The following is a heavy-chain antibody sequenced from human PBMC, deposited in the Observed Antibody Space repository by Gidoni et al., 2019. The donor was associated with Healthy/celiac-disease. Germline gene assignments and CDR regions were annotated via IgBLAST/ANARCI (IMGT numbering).Heavy chain of an antibody. V-gene: IGHV1-69*06. D-gene: IGHD6-19*01. J-gene: IGHJ4*02. CDR1: GGTFSSYA. CDR2: IIPIFGTA. CDR3: ARVGSYSSGWYSNY. Sequence: QVQLVQSGAEVKKPGSSVKVSCTASGGTFSSYAISWVRQAPGQGLEWMGGIIPIFGTANYAQKFQGRVTITADKSTSTAYMELSSMRSEDTAVYYCARVGSYSSGWYSNYWGQGTLVTVSS.